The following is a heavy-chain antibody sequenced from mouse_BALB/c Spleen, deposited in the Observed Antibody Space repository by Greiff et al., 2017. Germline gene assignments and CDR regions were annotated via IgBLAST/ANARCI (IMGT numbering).Heavy chain of an antibody. V-gene: IGHV14-4*02. CDR1: GFNIKDYY. J-gene: IGHJ3*01. D-gene: IGHD3-2*01. CDR2: IDPENGDT. Sequence: EVQLQQSGAELVRSGASVKLSCTASGFNIKDYYMHWVKQRPEQGLEWIGWIDPENGDTEYAPKFQGKATMTADTSSNTAYLQLSSLTSEDTAVYYCNAWDSSGYPHFADWGQGTLVTVSA. CDR3: NAWDSSGYPHFAD.